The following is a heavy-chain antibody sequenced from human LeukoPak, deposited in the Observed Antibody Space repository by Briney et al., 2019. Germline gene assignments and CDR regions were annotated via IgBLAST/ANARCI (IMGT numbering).Heavy chain of an antibody. D-gene: IGHD3-3*01. CDR3: AKGGQNYDFWRFGY. J-gene: IGHJ4*02. V-gene: IGHV3-48*03. Sequence: GGSLRLSCAASGFTFSSYEMNWVRQAPGKGLEWVSYVSGNGDTYYYGDSLRARFTISRDNAKNSLYLQMNSLRAEDTAVYYCAKGGQNYDFWRFGYWGQGTLVTVSS. CDR1: GFTFSSYE. CDR2: VSGNGDTY.